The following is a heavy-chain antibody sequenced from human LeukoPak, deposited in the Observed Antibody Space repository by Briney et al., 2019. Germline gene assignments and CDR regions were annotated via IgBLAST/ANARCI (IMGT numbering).Heavy chain of an antibody. CDR2: IYHSGST. CDR3: ARGSPLYCSSTSCSEGYFDY. Sequence: SETLSLTCAVSGGSISSSNWWSWVRQPPGKGLEWIGEIYHSGSTNYNPSLKSRVTISVDKSKNQFSLKLSSVTAADTAVYYCARGSPLYCSSTSCSEGYFDYWGQGTLVTVSS. D-gene: IGHD2-2*01. J-gene: IGHJ4*02. CDR1: GGSISSSNW. V-gene: IGHV4-4*02.